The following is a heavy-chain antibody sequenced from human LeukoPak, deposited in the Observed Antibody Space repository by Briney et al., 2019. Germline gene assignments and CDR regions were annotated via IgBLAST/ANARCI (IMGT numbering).Heavy chain of an antibody. CDR1: GGSITYSTYY. V-gene: IGHV4-39*07. CDR2: IYTSGST. J-gene: IGHJ4*02. CDR3: ARGFLIAASYYFDY. D-gene: IGHD6-6*01. Sequence: SETLSLTCTVFGGSITYSTYYWGWIRQPPGKGLEWIGRIYTSGSTNYNPSLKSRVTMSVDTSKNQFSLKLSSVTAADTAVYYCARGFLIAASYYFDYWGQGTLVTVSS.